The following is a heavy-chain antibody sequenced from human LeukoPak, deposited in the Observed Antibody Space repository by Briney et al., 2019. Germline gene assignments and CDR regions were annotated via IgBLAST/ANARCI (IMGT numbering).Heavy chain of an antibody. Sequence: PSETLSLTCTVSGGSFSSGSYYWSWIRQPPGKGLEWIGYIYYSGSTNYNPSLKSRVTISVDTSKNQFSLKLSSVTAADTAVYYCARVRRSATATNRSTTVGVDYWGQGTLVTVSS. J-gene: IGHJ4*02. D-gene: IGHD2-15*01. CDR2: IYYSGST. CDR3: ARVRRSATATNRSTTVGVDY. CDR1: GGSFSSGSYY. V-gene: IGHV4-61*01.